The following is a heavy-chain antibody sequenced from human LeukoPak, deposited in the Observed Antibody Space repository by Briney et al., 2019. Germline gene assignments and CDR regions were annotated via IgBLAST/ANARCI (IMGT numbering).Heavy chain of an antibody. J-gene: IGHJ6*03. Sequence: PGGSLRLSCAASGFTLSDYYMSWIRQAPGKGLEWVSYISSSGSTIYYADSVKGRFTISRDNAKNSLYLQMNSLRAEDTAVYYCARASHYGSGSYGYYYYMDVWGKGATVTVSS. CDR3: ARASHYGSGSYGYYYYMDV. CDR1: GFTLSDYY. D-gene: IGHD3-10*01. V-gene: IGHV3-11*01. CDR2: ISSSGSTI.